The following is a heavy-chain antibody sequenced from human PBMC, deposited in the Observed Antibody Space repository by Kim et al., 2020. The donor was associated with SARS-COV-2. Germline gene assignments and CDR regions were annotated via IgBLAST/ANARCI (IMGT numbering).Heavy chain of an antibody. V-gene: IGHV3-21*01. CDR2: ISSSSSYI. D-gene: IGHD3-22*01. CDR3: ARDRRGTMIVAQHPIDY. Sequence: GGSLRLSCAASGFTFSSYSMNWVRQAPGKGLEWVSSISSSSSYIYYADSVKGRFTISRDNAKNSLYLQMNSLRAEDTAVYYCARDRRGTMIVAQHPIDYWGQGTLVTVSS. CDR1: GFTFSSYS. J-gene: IGHJ4*02.